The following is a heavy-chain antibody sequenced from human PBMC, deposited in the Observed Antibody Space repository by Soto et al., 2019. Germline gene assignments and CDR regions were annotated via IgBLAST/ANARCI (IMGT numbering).Heavy chain of an antibody. CDR3: VRVGPGAVAGTPHH. D-gene: IGHD6-19*01. V-gene: IGHV3-53*01. Sequence: PGGSLRLSCEVSGINIPGHYMGWARQAPGKGLGWISIFYDSRSTYYAASVTGRFTISRGTPQNALHLQMNSLKVDDTARYYCVRVGPGAVAGTPHHWGQGTPVTVSS. CDR2: FYDSRST. J-gene: IGHJ1*01. CDR1: GINIPGHY.